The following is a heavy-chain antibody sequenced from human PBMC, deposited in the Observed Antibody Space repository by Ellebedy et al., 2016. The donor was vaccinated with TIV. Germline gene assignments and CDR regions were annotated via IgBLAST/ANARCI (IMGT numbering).Heavy chain of an antibody. D-gene: IGHD2-2*01. CDR3: ARDLCSSTSCSYYYGMDV. Sequence: PGGSLRLSCAASGFTFTSYAMSWVRQAPGKGLEWVSSITESGGNTYYADSVKGRFTISRDNTKNSLFLQMNSLRAEDTAVYYCARDLCSSTSCSYYYGMDVWGQGTTVTVSS. J-gene: IGHJ6*02. V-gene: IGHV3-23*01. CDR1: GFTFTSYA. CDR2: ITESGGNT.